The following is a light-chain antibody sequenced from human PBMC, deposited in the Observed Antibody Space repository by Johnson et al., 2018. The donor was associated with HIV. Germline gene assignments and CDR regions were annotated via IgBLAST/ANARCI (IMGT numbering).Light chain of an antibody. CDR2: DNN. CDR3: GTWDSSLSAGYV. Sequence: QSVLTQPPSVSAAPGQKVTISCSGSSSNIGNNYVSWYQQLPGTAPTLLIYDNNKRPSGIPDRFSGSKSGTSATLGITGLSTGDEADYYCGTWDSSLSAGYVFGTGTKVTVL. V-gene: IGLV1-51*01. CDR1: SSNIGNNY. J-gene: IGLJ1*01.